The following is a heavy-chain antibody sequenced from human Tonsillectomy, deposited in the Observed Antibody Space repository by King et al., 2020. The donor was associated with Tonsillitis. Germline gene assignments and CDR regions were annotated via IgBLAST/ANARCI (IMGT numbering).Heavy chain of an antibody. Sequence: VQLVESGGGLVQPGGSLRLSCAASGFIFSSYAMSWVRQAPGKGLEWVSAISGSGGHTYYADSVKGRFTISRDNPQNTLYLQTNSLRAEDTAVYYCAKSLAGISGWFDPWGQGTLVTVSS. CDR3: AKSLAGISGWFDP. V-gene: IGHV3-23*04. CDR1: GFIFSSYA. D-gene: IGHD3-10*01. CDR2: ISGSGGHT. J-gene: IGHJ5*02.